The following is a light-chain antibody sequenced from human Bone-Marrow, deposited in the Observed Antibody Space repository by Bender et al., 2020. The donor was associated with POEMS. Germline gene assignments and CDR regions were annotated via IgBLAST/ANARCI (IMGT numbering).Light chain of an antibody. V-gene: IGLV2-18*02. CDR1: SSDVALYNY. CDR3: SSYTRRGTLV. Sequence: QSALTQPASVSGSPGQSITISCTGTSSDVALYNYVSWYQQPPDTAPKLIIYEVYYRPSGVPDRFYAFKSGNTASLTISGLQPEDAADYYCSSYTRRGTLVFGGGTKLTVL. J-gene: IGLJ3*02. CDR2: EVY.